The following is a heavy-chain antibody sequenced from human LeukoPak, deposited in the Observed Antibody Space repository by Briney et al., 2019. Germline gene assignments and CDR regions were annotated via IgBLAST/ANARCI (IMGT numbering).Heavy chain of an antibody. D-gene: IGHD1-1*01. CDR2: VNTSGGST. CDR3: ARDQVQRPLYYYYGMDV. Sequence: ASVKVSCKASGYTFTSYYMHWVRQAPGQGLEWMGIVNTSGGSTSYAQKFQGRVTMSRDTSTNTVYMELSSLTSEDTAVYYCARDQVQRPLYYYYGMDVWGQGTTVTVSS. CDR1: GYTFTSYY. J-gene: IGHJ6*02. V-gene: IGHV1-46*01.